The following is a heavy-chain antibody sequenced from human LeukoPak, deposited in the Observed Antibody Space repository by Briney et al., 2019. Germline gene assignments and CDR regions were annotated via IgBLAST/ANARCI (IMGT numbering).Heavy chain of an antibody. CDR1: GITLSSHA. CDR2: ISGSGGHT. CDR3: AKGGEATMRDGYNYYYYYMEV. Sequence: GGSLRLSCATSGITLSSHAMSWVRQAPGKGLEWVSLISGSGGHTYYADSVKGRFTISRDNSKNTFYLQMNSLRADDTAVYYCAKGGEATMRDGYNYYYYYMEVWGKGTTVTVSS. V-gene: IGHV3-23*01. J-gene: IGHJ6*03. D-gene: IGHD5-24*01.